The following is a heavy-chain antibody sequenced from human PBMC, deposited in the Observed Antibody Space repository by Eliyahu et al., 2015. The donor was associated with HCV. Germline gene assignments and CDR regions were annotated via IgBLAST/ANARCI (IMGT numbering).Heavy chain of an antibody. CDR1: GFTFXSYS. CDR2: ISSSSSTI. CDR3: ARDLAIHYGSGSYPMYYYYYGMDV. J-gene: IGHJ6*02. D-gene: IGHD3-10*01. Sequence: EVQLVESGGGLVQPGGSLRLSCAASGFTFXSYSXXWVRXAPGKGLEWVSYISSSSSTIYYADSVKGRFTISRDNAKNSLYLQMNSLRDEDTAVYYCARDLAIHYGSGSYPMYYYYYGMDVWGQGTTVTVSS. V-gene: IGHV3-48*02.